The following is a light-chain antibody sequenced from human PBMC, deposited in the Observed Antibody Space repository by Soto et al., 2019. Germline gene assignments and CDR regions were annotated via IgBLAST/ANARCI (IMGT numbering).Light chain of an antibody. J-gene: IGKJ2*01. Sequence: DIQMTQSPSYLSASAGDRVTITCRASQNVDKYVNWYQQKPGKAPSLLIYAASILHIGVTSRFSGSRSGADFTLTINSLQPEDFATYFCQQSFSTPHTFGQGTKVDFK. CDR3: QQSFSTPHT. CDR1: QNVDKY. CDR2: AAS. V-gene: IGKV1-39*01.